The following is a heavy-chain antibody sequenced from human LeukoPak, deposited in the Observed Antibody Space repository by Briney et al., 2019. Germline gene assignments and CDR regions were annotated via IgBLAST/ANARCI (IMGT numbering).Heavy chain of an antibody. CDR3: AREKRVYPRWFDP. V-gene: IGHV4-30-4*01. Sequence: PSQTLSLTCTVSGGSISSGEYYWSWIRQPPGKGLEWIGYIYYSGSTYYNPSLKSRVTISVDTSKNQFSLKLSSVTAADTAVYYCAREKRVYPRWFDPWGQGTLVTVSS. CDR1: GGSISSGEYY. D-gene: IGHD3-10*01. J-gene: IGHJ5*02. CDR2: IYYSGST.